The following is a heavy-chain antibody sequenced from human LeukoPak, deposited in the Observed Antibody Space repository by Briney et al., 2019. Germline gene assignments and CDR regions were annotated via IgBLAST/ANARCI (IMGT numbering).Heavy chain of an antibody. J-gene: IGHJ5*02. Sequence: PGGSLSLSCAASGFTVSSYYMSWVRQAPGKGLEWVSYISSSSSTIYYADSVKGRFTISRDNAKNSLYLQMNSLRAEDTAVYYCARDGSGYPNWFDPWGQGTLVTVSS. V-gene: IGHV3-48*01. CDR3: ARDGSGYPNWFDP. D-gene: IGHD3-22*01. CDR1: GFTVSSYY. CDR2: ISSSSSTI.